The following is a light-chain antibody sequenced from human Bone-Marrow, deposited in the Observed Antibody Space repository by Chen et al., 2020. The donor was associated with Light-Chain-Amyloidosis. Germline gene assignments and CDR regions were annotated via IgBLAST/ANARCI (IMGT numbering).Light chain of an antibody. Sequence: QSALTQPASVSGSPGQSITISCTGTSSDVGGDNHVSWYQQHPDKAPNLMIYEVTNRPSWVPDRFSGSKSDNTASLTISGLQTEDEADYFCSSYTITNPLVFGSGTRVTVL. J-gene: IGLJ1*01. CDR1: SSDVGGDNH. V-gene: IGLV2-14*01. CDR3: SSYTITNPLV. CDR2: EVT.